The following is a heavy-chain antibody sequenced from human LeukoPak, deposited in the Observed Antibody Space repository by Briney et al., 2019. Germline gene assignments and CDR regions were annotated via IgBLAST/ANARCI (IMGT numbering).Heavy chain of an antibody. CDR2: IYYSGST. J-gene: IGHJ4*02. Sequence: SETLSLTCTVSGGSISSYYWSWIRQPPGKGLEWIGYIYYSGSTNYNPSLKSRVTISVDTSKNQFSLKLSSVTAADTAVYYCARVIVATITLDYWGQGTQVTVSS. V-gene: IGHV4-59*01. CDR3: ARVIVATITLDY. D-gene: IGHD5-12*01. CDR1: GGSISSYY.